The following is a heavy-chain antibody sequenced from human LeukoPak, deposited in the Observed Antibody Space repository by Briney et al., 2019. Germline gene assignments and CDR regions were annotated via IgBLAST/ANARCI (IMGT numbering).Heavy chain of an antibody. D-gene: IGHD2-15*01. V-gene: IGHV3-30-3*01. Sequence: GGSLRLSCAASGFTFSNYAIHWVRQTPGKGLEWVAVISYDGSIKFYADSVNGRLTISRDNSENTLYLQMNSLRAEDTAVYYCARAVVVSSYFDYWGQGTLVTVSS. J-gene: IGHJ4*02. CDR3: ARAVVVSSYFDY. CDR2: ISYDGSIK. CDR1: GFTFSNYA.